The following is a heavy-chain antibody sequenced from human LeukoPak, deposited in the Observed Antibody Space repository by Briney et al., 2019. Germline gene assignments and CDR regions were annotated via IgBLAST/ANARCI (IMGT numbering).Heavy chain of an antibody. CDR1: GGTFSSYA. Sequence: SVKVSCKASGGTFSSYAISWVRQAPGQGLEWMGGIIAVFGTANYAQKFQGRVTITADESTSTAYMELSSLRSEDTAVYYCATSGSIAAAGTDWFDPWGQGTLVTVSS. J-gene: IGHJ5*02. CDR3: ATSGSIAAAGTDWFDP. D-gene: IGHD6-13*01. V-gene: IGHV1-69*01. CDR2: IIAVFGTA.